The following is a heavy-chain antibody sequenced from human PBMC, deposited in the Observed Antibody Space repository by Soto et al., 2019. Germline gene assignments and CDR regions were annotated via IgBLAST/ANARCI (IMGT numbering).Heavy chain of an antibody. CDR2: FDPEDGET. Sequence: ASVKVSCKVSGYTLTELSMHWVRQAPGKGLEWMGGFDPEDGETIYAQKFQGRVTMTEDTSTDTAYMELSSLRSEDTAVYYCATARVLRSFDWSHPGFDYWGQGTLVTVSS. CDR1: GYTLTELS. CDR3: ATARVLRSFDWSHPGFDY. D-gene: IGHD3-9*01. V-gene: IGHV1-24*01. J-gene: IGHJ4*02.